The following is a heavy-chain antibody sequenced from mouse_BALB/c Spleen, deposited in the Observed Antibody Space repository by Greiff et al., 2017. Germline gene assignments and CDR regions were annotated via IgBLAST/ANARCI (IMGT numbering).Heavy chain of an antibody. D-gene: IGHD2-4*01. V-gene: IGHV5-6-5*01. CDR3: ARDEEDDYDGD. J-gene: IGHJ2*01. CDR1: GFTFSSYA. CDR2: ISSGGST. Sequence: DVQLVESGGGLVKPGGSLKLSCAASGFTFSSYAMSWVRQTPEKRLEWVASISSGGSTYYPDSVKGRFTISRDNARNILYLQMSSLRSEDTAMYYCARDEEDDYDGDWGQGTTLTVAS.